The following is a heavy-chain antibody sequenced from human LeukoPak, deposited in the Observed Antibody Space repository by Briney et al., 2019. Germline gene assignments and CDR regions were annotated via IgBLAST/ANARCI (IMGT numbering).Heavy chain of an antibody. CDR2: ISYDRSNK. CDR1: LVTFSSYG. V-gene: IGHV3-30*18. Sequence: GGSLRLSSAASLVTFSSYGMRWGRQGPGKGLERVAVISYDRSNKYYADSVKSRFTISRDNSKNTLYLQMNSLRAEDTAVYYCAKEGLRNWFDPWGQGTLVTVSS. CDR3: AKEGLRNWFDP. J-gene: IGHJ5*02. D-gene: IGHD4/OR15-4a*01.